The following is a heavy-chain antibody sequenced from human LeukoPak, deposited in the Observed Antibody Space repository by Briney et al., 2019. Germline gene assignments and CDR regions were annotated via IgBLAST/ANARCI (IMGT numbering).Heavy chain of an antibody. CDR2: INAGNGNT. V-gene: IGHV1-3*01. J-gene: IGHJ4*02. Sequence: ASVKVSCKASGYTFTSYAMHWVRQAPGQRLEWMGWINAGNGNTKYSQKFQGRVTITRDTSASTAYMELSSLRSEDTAVYYCARDLHLSTSGFPVLRYFDWAFDYWGQGTLVTVSS. CDR3: ARDLHLSTSGFPVLRYFDWAFDY. CDR1: GYTFTSYA. D-gene: IGHD3-9*01.